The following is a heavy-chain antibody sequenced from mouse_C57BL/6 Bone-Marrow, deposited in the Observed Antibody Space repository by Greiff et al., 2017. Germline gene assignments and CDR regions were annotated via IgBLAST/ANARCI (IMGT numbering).Heavy chain of an antibody. CDR2: ILPGSGST. CDR1: GYTFTGYW. D-gene: IGHD6-5*01. J-gene: IGHJ4*01. Sequence: QVQLQQSGAELMKPGASVKLSCKATGYTFTGYWIEWVKQRPGHGLEWIGEILPGSGSTTYNEKFKGKAKFTADTSSNTAYMQLSSLTTEDSAIYYCARRLYHYAMDYWGQGTSVTVSS. CDR3: ARRLYHYAMDY. V-gene: IGHV1-9*01.